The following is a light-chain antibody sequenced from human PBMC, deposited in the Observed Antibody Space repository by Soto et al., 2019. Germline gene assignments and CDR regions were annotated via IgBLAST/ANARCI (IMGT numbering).Light chain of an antibody. V-gene: IGKV3-15*01. CDR1: QSVSSN. J-gene: IGKJ1*01. CDR2: GAS. CDR3: QTYTTWLPWT. Sequence: IGVTQSPAAGCVSPGERSTLSCRASQSVSSNLAWYQQKPGQAPRLLIYGASTRANGIPARFSGSGSGTELTLTISSLQSEDFAIYACQTYTTWLPWTFRQGTKVDIK.